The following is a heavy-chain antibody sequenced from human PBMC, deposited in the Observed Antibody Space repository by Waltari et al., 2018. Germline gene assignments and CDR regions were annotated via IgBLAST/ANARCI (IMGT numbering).Heavy chain of an antibody. CDR2: IYYSGST. Sequence: QLQLQESGPGLVKPSETLSLTCTVSGGSISSSSYYWGWIRQPPGKGLEWIGSIYYSGSTYYNPSLKSRVTISVDTSKNQFSLKLSSVTAADTAAYYCAPALGAYYFDYWGQGTLVTVSS. CDR3: APALGAYYFDY. CDR1: GGSISSSSYY. J-gene: IGHJ4*02. V-gene: IGHV4-39*07.